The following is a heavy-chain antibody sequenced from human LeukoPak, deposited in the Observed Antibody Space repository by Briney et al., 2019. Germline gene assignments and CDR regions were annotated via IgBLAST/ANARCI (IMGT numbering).Heavy chain of an antibody. Sequence: GGSLRLSCAASGFTFSSYGMHWVRQAPGKGLEWVSYISRSSGTIYYADSVKGRFTISRDNAKNPLYLQMNSLRAEDTAVYYCARSDSSSWHLFDYWGQGTLVTVSS. V-gene: IGHV3-48*04. CDR3: ARSDSSSWHLFDY. CDR2: ISRSSGTI. J-gene: IGHJ4*02. CDR1: GFTFSSYG. D-gene: IGHD6-13*01.